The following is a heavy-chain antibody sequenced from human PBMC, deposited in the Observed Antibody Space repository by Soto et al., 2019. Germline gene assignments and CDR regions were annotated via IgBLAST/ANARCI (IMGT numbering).Heavy chain of an antibody. D-gene: IGHD6-13*01. Sequence: GASVKVSCKASGYTFTSYGISWVRQAPGQGLEWMGWISAYNGNTNYAQKLQGRVTMTTDTSTSTAYMELRSLRSDDTAVYYCARDFRIAATDSHPFDYWGQGTLVTVSS. J-gene: IGHJ4*02. CDR3: ARDFRIAATDSHPFDY. CDR2: ISAYNGNT. V-gene: IGHV1-18*01. CDR1: GYTFTSYG.